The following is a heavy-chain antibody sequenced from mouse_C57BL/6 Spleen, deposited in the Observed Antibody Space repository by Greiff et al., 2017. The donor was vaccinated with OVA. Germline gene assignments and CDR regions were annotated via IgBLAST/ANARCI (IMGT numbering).Heavy chain of an antibody. D-gene: IGHD2-2*01. V-gene: IGHV1-64*01. CDR3: ARSEDYGYDRGFAY. CDR1: GYTFTSYW. J-gene: IGHJ3*01. Sequence: VQLQQPGAELVKPGASVKLSCKASGYTFTSYWMHWVKQRPGQGLEWIGMIHPNSGSTNYNEKFKSKATLTVDKSSSTAYMQLSSLTSEDSAVYYGARSEDYGYDRGFAYWGQGTLVTVSA. CDR2: IHPNSGST.